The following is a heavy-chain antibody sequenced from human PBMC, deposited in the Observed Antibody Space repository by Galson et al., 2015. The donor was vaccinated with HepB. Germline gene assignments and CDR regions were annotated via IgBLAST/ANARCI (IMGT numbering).Heavy chain of an antibody. CDR1: GFTFSMYA. Sequence: SLRLSCATSGFTFSMYAMSWVRLTSGKGLEWVSHISGSGITTYYADSVKGRFTTSRDNAKNTVYLQMTNLRVEDTAIFFCWGGPFLLPTEIFDYWGQGTQVPV. D-gene: IGHD2/OR15-2a*01. J-gene: IGHJ4*02. V-gene: IGHV3-23*01. CDR3: WGGPFLLPTEIFDY. CDR2: ISGSGITT.